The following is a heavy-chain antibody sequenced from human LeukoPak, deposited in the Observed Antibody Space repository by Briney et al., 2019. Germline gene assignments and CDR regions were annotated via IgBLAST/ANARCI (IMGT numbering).Heavy chain of an antibody. CDR2: ISHSGST. CDR1: GGSFSGYY. Sequence: SETLSLTCAVYGGSFSGYYWSWIRQPPGKGLEWIGEISHSGSTNYNPSLKSRVTISVDTSKNQFSLKLSSVTAADTAVYYCARDYGIVVVPAATYYYYGMDVWGQGTTVTVSS. D-gene: IGHD2-2*01. J-gene: IGHJ6*02. V-gene: IGHV4-34*01. CDR3: ARDYGIVVVPAATYYYYGMDV.